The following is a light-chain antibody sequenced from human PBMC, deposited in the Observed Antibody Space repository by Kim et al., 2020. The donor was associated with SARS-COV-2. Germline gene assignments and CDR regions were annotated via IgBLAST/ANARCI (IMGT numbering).Light chain of an antibody. CDR3: QSYDSSLSGSYV. Sequence: QSVLTQPPSVSGAPGQRVTISCTGSNSNIGAGYDVHWYQQLPGTAPKLLIYGNSNRPSGVPDRFSGSKSGTSASLAITGLQAEDEADYYCQSYDSSLSGSYVFGTGTRSPS. J-gene: IGLJ1*01. CDR1: NSNIGAGYD. V-gene: IGLV1-40*01. CDR2: GNS.